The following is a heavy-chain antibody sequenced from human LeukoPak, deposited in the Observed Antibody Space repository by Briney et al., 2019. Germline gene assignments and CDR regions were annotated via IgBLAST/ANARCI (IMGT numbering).Heavy chain of an antibody. CDR1: GYSFTSHW. Sequence: GEPLKISCKGSGYSFTSHWIGWVRQMPGKGLEWLGIIDPRDSDTRYSPFFQGQVTISADKSISTAYLQWSSLKASDTAMYYCARSSASYHFGMDVWGKGTTVIVSS. D-gene: IGHD3-10*01. V-gene: IGHV5-51*01. CDR2: IDPRDSDT. J-gene: IGHJ6*04. CDR3: ARSSASYHFGMDV.